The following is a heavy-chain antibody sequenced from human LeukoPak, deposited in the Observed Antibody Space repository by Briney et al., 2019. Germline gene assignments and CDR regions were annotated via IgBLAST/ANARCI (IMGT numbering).Heavy chain of an antibody. CDR3: ARADWFSFDY. Sequence: GGSLRPSCAASGFTFSNYWMHWVRRAPGRGLVWVSGIKTDGSDTVSAETVKGRFTISRDNAKNALYLQMNSLRAEDTAVYYCARADWFSFDYWGQGVLVTVSS. J-gene: IGHJ4*02. CDR1: GFTFSNYW. D-gene: IGHD3-9*01. CDR2: IKTDGSDT. V-gene: IGHV3-74*01.